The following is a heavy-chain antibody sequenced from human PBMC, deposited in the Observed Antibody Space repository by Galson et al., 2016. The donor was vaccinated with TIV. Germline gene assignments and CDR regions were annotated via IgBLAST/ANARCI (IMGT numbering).Heavy chain of an antibody. CDR2: ITWNGGST. V-gene: IGHV3-20*04. Sequence: SLRLSCAASGFTFDDYGMSWVRQAPGKGLEWVSGITWNGGSTGYADSVQGRFTTSRDDAKNSLYLQMNGLRAEDTAFYYCVRDYQLADYWGQGTLVFVSS. J-gene: IGHJ4*02. CDR3: VRDYQLADY. D-gene: IGHD1-1*01. CDR1: GFTFDDYG.